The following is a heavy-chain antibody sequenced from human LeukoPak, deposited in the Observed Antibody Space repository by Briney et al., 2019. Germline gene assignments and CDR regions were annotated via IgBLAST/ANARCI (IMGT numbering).Heavy chain of an antibody. CDR1: GYTFTGYY. D-gene: IGHD6-19*01. V-gene: IGHV1-2*02. Sequence: ASVKVSCKASGYTFTGYYMHWVRQAPGQGLEWMGWINPNSGGTNYAQRFQGRVTMTRDTSTSTVYMELNSLRSEDTAVYYCARDAPSAVAGYDAFDIWGQGTMVTVSS. CDR3: ARDAPSAVAGYDAFDI. J-gene: IGHJ3*02. CDR2: INPNSGGT.